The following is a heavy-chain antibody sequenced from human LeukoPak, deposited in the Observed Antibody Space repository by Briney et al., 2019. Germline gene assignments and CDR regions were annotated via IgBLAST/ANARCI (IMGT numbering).Heavy chain of an antibody. CDR3: AREDYYGSGISY. CDR1: GFTFSSYG. V-gene: IGHV3-30*19. D-gene: IGHD3-10*01. CDR2: ISYDGSNK. Sequence: PGGSLRLSCAASGFTFSSYGMHWVRQAPGKGLEWVAVISYDGSNKYYADSVKGRFTISRDNSKNTLYLQMNSLRAEDTAVYYCAREDYYGSGISYWGQGTLVTVSS. J-gene: IGHJ4*02.